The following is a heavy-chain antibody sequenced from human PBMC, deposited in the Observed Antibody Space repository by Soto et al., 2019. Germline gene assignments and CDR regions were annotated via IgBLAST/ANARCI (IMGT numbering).Heavy chain of an antibody. CDR2: IKQDGSEK. J-gene: IGHJ6*02. Sequence: GGSLRLSCAASGFTFSSYWMSWVRQAPGKGLEWVANIKQDGSEKYYVDSVKGRFTISRDNAKNSLYLQMNSLRAEDTAVYYCARVLAGDSSGYYYYYYYYGMDVWGQGTTVTVSS. CDR3: ARVLAGDSSGYYYYYYYYGMDV. V-gene: IGHV3-7*01. CDR1: GFTFSSYW. D-gene: IGHD3-22*01.